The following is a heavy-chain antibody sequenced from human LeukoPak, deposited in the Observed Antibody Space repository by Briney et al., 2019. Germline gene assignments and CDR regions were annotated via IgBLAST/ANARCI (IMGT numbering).Heavy chain of an antibody. D-gene: IGHD2/OR15-2a*01. CDR2: ISSSSSYI. V-gene: IGHV3-21*01. Sequence: GGSLRLSCAASGFTFSSYSMNWARQAPGKGLEWVSSISSSSSYIYYADSVKGRFTISRDNAKTSLYLQMNSLRAEDTAVYYCARDRISRPRAFDIWGQGTMVTVSS. J-gene: IGHJ3*02. CDR3: ARDRISRPRAFDI. CDR1: GFTFSSYS.